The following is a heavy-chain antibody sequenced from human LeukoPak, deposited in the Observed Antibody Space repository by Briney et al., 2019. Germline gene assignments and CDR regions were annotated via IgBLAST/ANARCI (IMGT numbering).Heavy chain of an antibody. D-gene: IGHD2-15*01. CDR3: ARDRIKGWVVAATINWFDP. Sequence: SVKVSCKASGGTFSSYAISWARQAPGQGLEWMGGIIPIFGTVNYAQKFQGRVTITTDESTSTAYMELSSLRSEDTAVYYCARDRIKGWVVAATINWFDPWGQGTLVTVSS. V-gene: IGHV1-69*05. J-gene: IGHJ5*02. CDR1: GGTFSSYA. CDR2: IIPIFGTV.